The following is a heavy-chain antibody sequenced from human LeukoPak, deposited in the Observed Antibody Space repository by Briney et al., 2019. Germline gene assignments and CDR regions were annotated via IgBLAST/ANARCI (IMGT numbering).Heavy chain of an antibody. V-gene: IGHV4-4*07. CDR2: IYPSGNT. CDR3: AREDSGSYYNYYYFYMDV. J-gene: IGHJ6*03. D-gene: IGHD3-10*01. Sequence: SETLSLTCSVSGGSFSNNFWSWVRQPAGKGLEWIGRIYPSGNTNYNPSLKSRVTLSVDTSKTQFSLNLSSVTAADTAVYYCAREDSGSYYNYYYFYMDVWGKGTTVTISS. CDR1: GGSFSNNF.